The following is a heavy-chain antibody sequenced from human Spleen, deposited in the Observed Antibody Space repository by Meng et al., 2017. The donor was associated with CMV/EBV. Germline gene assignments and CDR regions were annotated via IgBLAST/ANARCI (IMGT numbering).Heavy chain of an antibody. CDR1: FTSYA. CDR2: ISYDGSNT. Sequence: FTSYALPCVHQASGKELDWVAVISYDGSNTYYADSVQGRFTISRDNSKSTLYLQMNSLRAEDTAVYYCARDVLEWGTGWTWNGFDIWGQGTMVTVSS. V-gene: IGHV3-30-3*01. D-gene: IGHD6-19*01. J-gene: IGHJ3*02. CDR3: ARDVLEWGTGWTWNGFDI.